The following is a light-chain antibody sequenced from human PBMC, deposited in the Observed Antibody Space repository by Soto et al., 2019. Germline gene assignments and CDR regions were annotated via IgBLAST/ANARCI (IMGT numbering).Light chain of an antibody. V-gene: IGKV3-15*01. CDR1: QSVSSN. CDR2: GAS. CDR3: QQYNNWPPWT. J-gene: IGKJ1*01. Sequence: EIVMTQSPATLSVSPGERATLSCRASQSVSSNLAWYQQKPGQAPRLLIYGASTRATGIPARFSGSGSGTEFALNISSLQSEDFAVYYCQQYNNWPPWTFAQGTKVDIK.